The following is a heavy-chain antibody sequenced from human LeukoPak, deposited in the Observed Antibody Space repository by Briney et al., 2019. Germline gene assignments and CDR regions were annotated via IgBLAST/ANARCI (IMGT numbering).Heavy chain of an antibody. CDR2: ISGSGGST. CDR3: AKDLDYYGSGSAFDY. J-gene: IGHJ4*02. V-gene: IGHV3-23*01. D-gene: IGHD3-10*01. CDR1: GFTFSSYA. Sequence: GXSLRLSCAASGFTFSSYAMSWVRQAPGKGVEWVSAISGSGGSTYYADSVKGRFTISRENSKNTLYMQMNSLRAEDTAVYYCAKDLDYYGSGSAFDYWGQGTLVTVSS.